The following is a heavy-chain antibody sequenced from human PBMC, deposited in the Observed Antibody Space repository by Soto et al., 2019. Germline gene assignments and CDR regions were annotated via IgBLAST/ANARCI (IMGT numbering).Heavy chain of an antibody. V-gene: IGHV1-3*01. Sequence: GASVKVSCKASGYTFTSYAMHWVRQAPGQRLEWMGWINAGNGNTKYSQKFQGRVTITRDTSASTAYMELSSLRSEDTAVYYCARASHHYDYIWGSYFPHHFDYWGQGTLVTVSS. J-gene: IGHJ4*02. CDR2: INAGNGNT. CDR1: GYTFTSYA. D-gene: IGHD3-16*01. CDR3: ARASHHYDYIWGSYFPHHFDY.